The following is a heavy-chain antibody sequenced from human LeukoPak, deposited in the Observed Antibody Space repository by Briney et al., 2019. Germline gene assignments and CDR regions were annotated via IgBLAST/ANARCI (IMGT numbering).Heavy chain of an antibody. CDR2: ITSSSSYI. D-gene: IGHD1-26*01. CDR3: ARDPYSGHYGDYYYYYMDV. V-gene: IGHV3-21*06. J-gene: IGHJ6*03. Sequence: GGSLRLSCAASGFTFSTYNMNWVRHAPGKGLEWISSITSSSSYIYYADSVKGRFTISRDNAKNSLYLQMNSLSADDTAVYFCARDPYSGHYGDYYYYYMDVWGKGTTVTISS. CDR1: GFTFSTYN.